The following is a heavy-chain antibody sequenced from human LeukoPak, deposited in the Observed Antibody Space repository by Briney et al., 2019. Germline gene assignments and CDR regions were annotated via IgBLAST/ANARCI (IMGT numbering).Heavy chain of an antibody. V-gene: IGHV3-48*03. D-gene: IGHD2/OR15-2a*01. CDR3: ARSNSYFDY. J-gene: IGHJ4*02. Sequence: PGGSLRLSCAASGLTLSSYEMNWVRQAPGKGLEWVSYISSSGSTKHYADSVKGRFTISRDSAKNSLYLQMNSLRAEDTAVYYCARSNSYFDYWGQGTPVTVSS. CDR2: ISSSGSTK. CDR1: GLTLSSYE.